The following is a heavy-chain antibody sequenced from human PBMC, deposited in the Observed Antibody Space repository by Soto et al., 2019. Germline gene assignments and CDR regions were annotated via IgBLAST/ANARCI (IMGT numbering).Heavy chain of an antibody. CDR3: ARHDRFPRNSDVLMVEGGFDY. Sequence: PSETLSLTCTVSGGSISSSSYYWGWIRQPPGKGLEWIGSIYYSGSTYYNPSLKSRVTISVDTSKNQFSLKLSSVTAADTAVYYCARHDRFPRNSDVLMVEGGFDYWGQGTLVTVSS. D-gene: IGHD2-8*01. V-gene: IGHV4-39*01. CDR1: GGSISSSSYY. CDR2: IYYSGST. J-gene: IGHJ4*02.